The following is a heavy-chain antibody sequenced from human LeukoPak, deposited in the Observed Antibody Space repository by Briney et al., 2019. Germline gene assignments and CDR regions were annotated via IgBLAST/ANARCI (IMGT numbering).Heavy chain of an antibody. CDR1: GGSISSGGYY. V-gene: IGHV4-31*03. Sequence: SETLSLTCTVSGGSISSGGYYWSWIRQHPGKGLDWIGYIYYSGSTYYNPSLKSRVTISVDTSKNQFSLKLSSVTAADTAVYYCARGGRPRTYYYYGMDVWGQGTTVTVSS. D-gene: IGHD2-15*01. J-gene: IGHJ6*02. CDR3: ARGGRPRTYYYYGMDV. CDR2: IYYSGST.